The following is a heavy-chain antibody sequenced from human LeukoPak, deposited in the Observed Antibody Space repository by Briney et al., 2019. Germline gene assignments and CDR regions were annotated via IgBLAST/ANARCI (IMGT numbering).Heavy chain of an antibody. D-gene: IGHD1-7*01. CDR3: AVLGNYALNY. V-gene: IGHV4-59*13. CDR2: LYYSGST. J-gene: IGHJ4*02. CDR1: GGSISSYY. Sequence: SETLSLTCTVSGGSISSYYWSWIRQPPGKGLEWIGYLYYSGSTNYNPSLESRVTISVDTSKNQLSLKLSSVTAADTAVYYCAVLGNYALNYWGQGTLVTVSS.